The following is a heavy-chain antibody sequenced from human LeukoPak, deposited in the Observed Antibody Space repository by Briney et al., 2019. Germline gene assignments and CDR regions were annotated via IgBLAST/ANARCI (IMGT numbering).Heavy chain of an antibody. Sequence: WETLSLTCTVSGGYISNYYWSWIRQAPGKGLEWIGYIYYNGKTNYSPSLKSRVAMSVATSKNQFSLRLSSVTAADTAVYYCARFEGSTWGASFDIWGQGTLVTVSS. CDR2: IYYNGKT. D-gene: IGHD3-16*01. CDR1: GGYISNYY. CDR3: ARFEGSTWGASFDI. V-gene: IGHV4-59*08. J-gene: IGHJ3*02.